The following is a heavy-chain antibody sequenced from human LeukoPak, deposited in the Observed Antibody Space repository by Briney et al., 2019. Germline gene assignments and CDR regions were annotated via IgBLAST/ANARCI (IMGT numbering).Heavy chain of an antibody. CDR1: GGSISSYY. V-gene: IGHV4-59*08. Sequence: SETLSLTCTVSGGSISSYYWSWIRQPPGKGLEWIGYIYYSGSTNYNPSLKSRVTISVDTSKNQFSLKLSSVTAADTAVYYCARHSVWSNRFDPWGQGTLVTVSS. J-gene: IGHJ5*02. CDR2: IYYSGST. D-gene: IGHD3-16*01. CDR3: ARHSVWSNRFDP.